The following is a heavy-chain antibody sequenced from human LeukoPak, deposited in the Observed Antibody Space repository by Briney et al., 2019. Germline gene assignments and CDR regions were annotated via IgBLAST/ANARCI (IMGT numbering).Heavy chain of an antibody. D-gene: IGHD6-6*01. J-gene: IGHJ4*02. CDR1: GFTFSTYW. CDR2: IRGDGGEK. V-gene: IGHV3-7*01. Sequence: GGSLRLSCAASGFTFSTYWMNWFRQTPEKGLEWVAKIRGDGGEKDHVASVKGRFTISRDNAKNSLYLQMNSLRVEDTAIYYCARGGAARPDFWGQGTLVTVSS. CDR3: ARGGAARPDF.